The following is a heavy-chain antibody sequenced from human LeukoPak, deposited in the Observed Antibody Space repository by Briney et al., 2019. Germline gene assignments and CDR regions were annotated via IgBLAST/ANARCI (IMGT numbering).Heavy chain of an antibody. D-gene: IGHD6-19*01. V-gene: IGHV3-73*01. CDR1: GFTFSGSV. CDR3: TSGSGWYSPDY. CDR2: ITSKPNSYAT. J-gene: IGHJ4*02. Sequence: GGSLKLSCAASGFTFSGSVMHWVRQASGKGLEWVGRITSKPNSYATVYAASVKGRFTISSDESKNTAYLQMNSLKTEDTAVYYCTSGSGWYSPDYWGQGTLVTVSS.